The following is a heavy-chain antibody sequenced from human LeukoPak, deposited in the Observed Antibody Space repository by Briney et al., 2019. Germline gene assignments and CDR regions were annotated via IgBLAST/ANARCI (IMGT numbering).Heavy chain of an antibody. CDR1: GDSVSSNSAA. CDR3: ARGVFGSSWYSYYFDY. J-gene: IGHJ4*02. CDR2: TYYRSKWYN. D-gene: IGHD6-13*01. Sequence: PSQTLSLTCAISGDSVSSNSAAWNWTRQSPSSCLEWLRRTYYRSKWYNDYAVSVKSRITINPDTSKNQFSLQLNSVTPEDTAVYYCARGVFGSSWYSYYFDYWGQGTLVTVSS. V-gene: IGHV6-1*01.